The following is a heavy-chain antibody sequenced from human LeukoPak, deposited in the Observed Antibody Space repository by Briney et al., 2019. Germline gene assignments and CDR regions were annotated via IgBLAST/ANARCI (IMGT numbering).Heavy chain of an antibody. J-gene: IGHJ6*03. V-gene: IGHV3-7*01. CDR3: ARDRVVGDILTGYFYYYYYYYMDV. CDR2: IKQDGSEK. D-gene: IGHD3-9*01. CDR1: GFTFSSYW. Sequence: GGSLRLSCAASGFTFSSYWMSWVRQAPGKGLEWVANIKQDGSEKYYVDSVKGRFTISRDNAKNSLYLQMNSLRAEDTAVYYCARDRVVGDILTGYFYYYYYYYMDVWGKGTTVTISS.